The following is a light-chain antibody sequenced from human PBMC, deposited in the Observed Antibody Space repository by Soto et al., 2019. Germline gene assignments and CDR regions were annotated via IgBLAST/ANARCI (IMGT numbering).Light chain of an antibody. CDR2: DAS. V-gene: IGKV1-33*01. Sequence: DIQMTQSPSSLSASVGDRVTITCQASQDISNYLNWYQQKPGKAPKLLIYDASNLETGVPSRFSGSGSGTDFTFTISSPQPEDIATYYCQQYDKLPPLTFGGGTKVEIK. J-gene: IGKJ4*01. CDR1: QDISNY. CDR3: QQYDKLPPLT.